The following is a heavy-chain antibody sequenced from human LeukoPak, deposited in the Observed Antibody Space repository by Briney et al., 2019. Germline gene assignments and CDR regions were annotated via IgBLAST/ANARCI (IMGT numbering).Heavy chain of an antibody. Sequence: GASVKVSCKASGYTFTGYYMHWVRQAPGQGLEWVGWINPNSGGTDYAQKFQGRVTMTRDTSISTAYMELTSLRSDGTAVYYCAGGDLVRGYYYMDVWGKGTTVTVSS. CDR1: GYTFTGYY. CDR3: AGGDLVRGYYYMDV. CDR2: INPNSGGT. J-gene: IGHJ6*03. D-gene: IGHD6-6*01. V-gene: IGHV1-2*02.